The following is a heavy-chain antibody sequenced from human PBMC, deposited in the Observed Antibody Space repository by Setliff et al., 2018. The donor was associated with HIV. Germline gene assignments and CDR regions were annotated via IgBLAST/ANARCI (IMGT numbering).Heavy chain of an antibody. V-gene: IGHV4-34*01. D-gene: IGHD6-19*01. CDR3: ARQGAVTGHSFDY. J-gene: IGHJ4*02. Sequence: SETLSLTCAVYGESFSGYYWSWIRQPPGKGLEWIGEINHTGGTNYHPSLKSRVTMSVDASKNQFSLNLSSVTAADTAVYYCARQGAVTGHSFDYWGQGALVTVSS. CDR2: INHTGGT. CDR1: GESFSGYY.